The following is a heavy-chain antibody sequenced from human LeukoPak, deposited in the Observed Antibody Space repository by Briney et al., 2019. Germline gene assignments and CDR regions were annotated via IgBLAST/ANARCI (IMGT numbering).Heavy chain of an antibody. V-gene: IGHV3-53*01. CDR3: AGRQLVRLADAFDI. J-gene: IGHJ3*02. D-gene: IGHD6-13*01. CDR2: IYSGGST. Sequence: PGGSLRLSCAASGFTVSSNYMSWVRQAPGKGLEWAPVIYSGGSTYYADSVKGRFTISRDNSKNTLYLRMNTLRAADTAVYYCAGRQLVRLADAFDIWGQGTMVTVSS. CDR1: GFTVSSNY.